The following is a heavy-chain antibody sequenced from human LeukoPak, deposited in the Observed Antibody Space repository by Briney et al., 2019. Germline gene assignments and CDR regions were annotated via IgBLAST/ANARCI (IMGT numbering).Heavy chain of an antibody. CDR1: GYTFTSYH. CDR2: INLSGGST. Sequence: ASVKVSCKASGYTFTSYHMHWVRQAPGQGLEWMGKINLSGGSTTYAQKFQGRVTMTRDTSTSTVYMELSSLRSEDTAVYYCARDYVDDIPMIKDYWGQGTLVTVSS. J-gene: IGHJ4*02. V-gene: IGHV1-46*01. CDR3: ARDYVDDIPMIKDY. D-gene: IGHD2-8*01.